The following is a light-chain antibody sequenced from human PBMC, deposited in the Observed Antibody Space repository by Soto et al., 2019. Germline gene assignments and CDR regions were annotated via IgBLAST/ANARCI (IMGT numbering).Light chain of an antibody. CDR2: SNN. V-gene: IGLV1-44*01. CDR3: AAWDDSLNVL. Sequence: QSVLTQPPSASGTPGQRVTISCSGSSSNIGSNTVNWYQQLPGTEPKLLIYSNNQRPSGVPDRFSGSKSGTSASLAISGLQSEDEADYYCAAWDDSLNVLFGGGTKLTVL. J-gene: IGLJ2*01. CDR1: SSNIGSNT.